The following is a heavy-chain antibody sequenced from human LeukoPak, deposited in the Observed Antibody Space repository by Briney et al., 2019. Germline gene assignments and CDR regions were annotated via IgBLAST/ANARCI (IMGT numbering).Heavy chain of an antibody. J-gene: IGHJ6*02. V-gene: IGHV1-18*01. CDR2: ISADTGDT. CDR3: ARGLSGTRMDV. CDR1: GCRFSNYG. Sequence: ASMKVSCKASGCRFSNYGISWVRQAPGQGLEWMGWISADTGDTNYAQKVQGRVNMTTDTSSNTAYMELRTLRSDDTAVYYCARGLSGTRMDVWGQGTTVTVSS. D-gene: IGHD1-20*01.